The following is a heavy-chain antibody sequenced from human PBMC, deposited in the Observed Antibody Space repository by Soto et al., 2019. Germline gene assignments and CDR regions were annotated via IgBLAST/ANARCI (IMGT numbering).Heavy chain of an antibody. CDR1: GFTFSSYA. CDR3: AKDSHVVRFLEWLLLGGEFDY. V-gene: IGHV3-23*01. Sequence: EVQLLASGGGLVQPGGSLRLSCAASGFTFSSYAMSWVRQAPGKGLEWVSAFSGSGGSTYYADSVKGRFTISRDNSKNTLYLQMNSLRAEDTAVYYCAKDSHVVRFLEWLLLGGEFDYWGQGTLVTVSS. CDR2: FSGSGGST. D-gene: IGHD3-3*01. J-gene: IGHJ4*02.